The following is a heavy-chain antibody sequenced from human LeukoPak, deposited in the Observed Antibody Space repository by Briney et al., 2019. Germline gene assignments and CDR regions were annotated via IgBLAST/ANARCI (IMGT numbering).Heavy chain of an antibody. J-gene: IGHJ4*02. V-gene: IGHV4-34*01. CDR1: GGSFSGYY. CDR3: ARGRLRATTDFYYFDY. CDR2: INHSGST. D-gene: IGHD1-26*01. Sequence: PSETLSLTCAVYGGSFSGYYWSWIRQPPGKGLEWIGEINHSGSTNYNPPLKSRVTISVDTSKNQFSLKLSSVTAADTAVYYCARGRLRATTDFYYFDYWGQGTLVTVSS.